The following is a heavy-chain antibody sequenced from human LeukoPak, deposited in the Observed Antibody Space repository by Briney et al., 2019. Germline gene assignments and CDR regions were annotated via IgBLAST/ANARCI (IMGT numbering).Heavy chain of an antibody. Sequence: SETLSITCTVSGGSISSGSYYWSWVRQPAGKGLEWIGRIYTSGSTNYNPSLKSRVTISVDTSKNQFSLKLSSVTAADTAVYYCARAAVRDGYNNEYYFDYWGQGTLVTVSS. V-gene: IGHV4-61*02. CDR1: GGSISSGSYY. J-gene: IGHJ4*02. CDR2: IYTSGST. CDR3: ARAAVRDGYNNEYYFDY. D-gene: IGHD5-24*01.